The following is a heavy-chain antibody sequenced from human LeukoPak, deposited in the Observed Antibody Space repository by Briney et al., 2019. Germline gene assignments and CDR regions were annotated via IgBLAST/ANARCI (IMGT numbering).Heavy chain of an antibody. V-gene: IGHV3-48*01. Sequence: GGSLRLSCTGSGFTFNSYSMNWVRQAPGKGLEWVSYISFGSSIIYYADSVKGRFTISRDNSKNTLYLQMNSLRAEDTAVYYCAKGAVVTQQDYWGQGTLVTVSS. CDR1: GFTFNSYS. CDR3: AKGAVVTQQDY. CDR2: ISFGSSII. J-gene: IGHJ4*02. D-gene: IGHD4-23*01.